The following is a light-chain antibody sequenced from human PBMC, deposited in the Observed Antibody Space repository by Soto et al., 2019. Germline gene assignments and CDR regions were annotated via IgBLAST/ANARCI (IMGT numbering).Light chain of an antibody. CDR3: QQRSNWPIT. Sequence: VMTQSPATLSVSPGERATLSCRASQSVRTNLAWYQHKAGQAPRLLIFGATTRATGMPARFSGSGSGTEFTLTISSLQSEDFAVYYCQQRSNWPITVGQGTRLETK. CDR1: QSVRTN. J-gene: IGKJ5*01. CDR2: GAT. V-gene: IGKV3-15*01.